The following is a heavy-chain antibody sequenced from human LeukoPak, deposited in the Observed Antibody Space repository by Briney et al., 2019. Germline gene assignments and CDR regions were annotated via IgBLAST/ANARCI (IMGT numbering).Heavy chain of an antibody. V-gene: IGHV3-30*19. D-gene: IGHD2-15*01. CDR1: GFTFSSYG. Sequence: GRSLRLSCAASGFTFSSYGMHWVRQAPGKGLEWVAVISYDGSNKYYADSVKGRFTISRDNSKNTLYLQMNSLRAEDTAVYYCARELGYCSGGSCYATGNYYGMDVWGQGTTVTVSS. CDR3: ARELGYCSGGSCYATGNYYGMDV. J-gene: IGHJ6*02. CDR2: ISYDGSNK.